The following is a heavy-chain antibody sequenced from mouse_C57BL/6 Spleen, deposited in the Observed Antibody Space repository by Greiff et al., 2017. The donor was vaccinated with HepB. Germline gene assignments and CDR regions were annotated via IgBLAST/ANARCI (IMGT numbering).Heavy chain of an antibody. CDR2: IWSDGST. CDR1: GFSLTSYG. CDR3: ARTPDYYGSSYVGYFDY. V-gene: IGHV2-6*03. D-gene: IGHD1-1*01. J-gene: IGHJ2*01. Sequence: VKLVESGPGLVAPSQSLSITCTVSGFSLTSYGVHWVRQPPGKGLEWLVVIWSDGSTTYNSALKSRLSISKDNSKSQVFLKMNSLQTDDTAMYYCARTPDYYGSSYVGYFDYWGQGTTLTVSS.